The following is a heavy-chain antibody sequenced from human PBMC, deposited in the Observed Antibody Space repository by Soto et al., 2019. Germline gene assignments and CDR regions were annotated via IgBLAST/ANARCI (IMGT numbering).Heavy chain of an antibody. CDR3: AKSMVVDFWSGPRRGFDP. D-gene: IGHD3-3*01. CDR2: ISWNSGSI. V-gene: IGHV3-9*01. J-gene: IGHJ5*02. CDR1: GFTFDDYA. Sequence: EVQLVESGGGLVQPGRSLRLSCAASGFTFDDYAMHWVRQAPGKGLEWVSGISWNSGSIGYADSVKGRFTISRDNAKNSLYLQMNSLRAEDTALYYCAKSMVVDFWSGPRRGFDPWGQGTLVTVSS.